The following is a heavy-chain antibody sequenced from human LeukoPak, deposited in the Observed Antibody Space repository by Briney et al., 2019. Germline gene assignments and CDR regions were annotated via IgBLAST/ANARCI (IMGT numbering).Heavy chain of an antibody. CDR1: GGSISTYY. CDR3: ARGRGDSRGTSFDY. V-gene: IGHV4-59*01. J-gene: IGHJ4*02. CDR2: IYYTGST. Sequence: KTSETLSLTCTVSGGSISTYYWSWIRQPPGKGLEWIGYIYYTGSTTYNPSLRSRVTISVDTSKNQFSLRLNSVTAADTAVYYCARGRGDSRGTSFDYWGQGTLVTVSS. D-gene: IGHD3-22*01.